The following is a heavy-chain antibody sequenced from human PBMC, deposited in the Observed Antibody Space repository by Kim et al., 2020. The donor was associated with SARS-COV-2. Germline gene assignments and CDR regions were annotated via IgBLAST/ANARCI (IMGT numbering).Heavy chain of an antibody. CDR3: ARSAGPYDYYFDY. J-gene: IGHJ4*02. Sequence: RNSRPFQGQITIYADKANTTAYLQWSSLKASDTAMYYCARSAGPYDYYFDYWGQGTLVTVSS. D-gene: IGHD3-16*01. V-gene: IGHV5-51*01.